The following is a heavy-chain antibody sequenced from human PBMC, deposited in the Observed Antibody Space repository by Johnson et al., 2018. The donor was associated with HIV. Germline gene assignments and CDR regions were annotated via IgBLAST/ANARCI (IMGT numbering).Heavy chain of an antibody. CDR1: GFTFSSYA. D-gene: IGHD1-14*01. V-gene: IGHV3-30-3*01. J-gene: IGHJ3*02. CDR2: MSYDGSNK. CDR3: AKERAYIRSFDI. Sequence: QVQLVESGGGVVQPGRSLRLSCAASGFTFSSYAMHWVRQAPGKGPEWVAVMSYDGSNKYYADSVKGRFTISRDNSKNTLHLQINSLRAEDTAMYYCAKERAYIRSFDIWGQGTVVTVSS.